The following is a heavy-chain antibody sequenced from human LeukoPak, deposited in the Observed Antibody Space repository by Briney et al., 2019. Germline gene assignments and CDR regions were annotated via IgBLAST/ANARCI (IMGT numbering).Heavy chain of an antibody. J-gene: IGHJ4*02. CDR3: ARAAPGVAGYFDY. CDR1: GASISSYY. Sequence: SETLSLTCTVSGASISSYYSSWIRQSPGKGLEWIGYIYYSGSTKYNPSLKSRVTISVDTSNNQLFLKVTSVTAADTAVYYCARAAPGVAGYFDYWGQGTLVTVSS. V-gene: IGHV4-59*01. CDR2: IYYSGST. D-gene: IGHD2-15*01.